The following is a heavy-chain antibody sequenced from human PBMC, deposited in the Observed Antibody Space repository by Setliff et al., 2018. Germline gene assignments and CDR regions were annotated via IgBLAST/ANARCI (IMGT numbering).Heavy chain of an antibody. Sequence: SETLSLTCTVSDDSISSRHYYWSWIRQPAGKGLEWLGQIYTSWSTNYNPPFTSRVTISLDMSKNQFSLRMGSVTSADTAVYYCVRSAVYCASDCYPRYFDSWGQGTLVNVSS. CDR2: IYTSWST. J-gene: IGHJ4*02. V-gene: IGHV4-61*09. CDR3: VRSAVYCASDCYPRYFDS. D-gene: IGHD2-21*01. CDR1: DDSISSRHYY.